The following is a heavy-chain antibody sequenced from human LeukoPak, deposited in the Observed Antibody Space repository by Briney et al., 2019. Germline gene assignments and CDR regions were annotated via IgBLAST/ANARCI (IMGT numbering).Heavy chain of an antibody. V-gene: IGHV1-69*13. CDR1: GGTFSSYA. J-gene: IGHJ6*03. D-gene: IGHD6-25*01. Sequence: SVKVSCKASGGTFSSYAISWVRQTPGQGLEWMGGIIPIFGTANYAQKFQGRLTITADESTTTAYMELSSLRSDDTAIYYCGLSGNYYYYYMDVWGKGTTVTISS. CDR3: GLSGNYYYYYMDV. CDR2: IIPIFGTA.